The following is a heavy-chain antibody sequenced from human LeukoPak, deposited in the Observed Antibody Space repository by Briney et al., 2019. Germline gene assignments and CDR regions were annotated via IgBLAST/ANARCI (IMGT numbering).Heavy chain of an antibody. CDR3: AHLSRDYDILIDYIYYFDY. Sequence: SGPTLVNPTQTLTLTCTFSGFSLSTAGGGVGWIRQPPGKAPEWLALISWDDDKRYSPSLKSTLTITPDTSQNQVLLTMTNMDRVDAATYYCAHLSRDYDILIDYIYYFDYWGQGTLVTVSS. CDR1: GFSLSTAGGG. V-gene: IGHV2-5*02. J-gene: IGHJ4*02. D-gene: IGHD3-9*01. CDR2: ISWDDDK.